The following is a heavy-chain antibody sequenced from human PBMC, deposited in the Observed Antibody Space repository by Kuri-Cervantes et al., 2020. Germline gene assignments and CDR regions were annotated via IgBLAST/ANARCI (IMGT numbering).Heavy chain of an antibody. J-gene: IGHJ5*02. Sequence: GSLRLSCAASGFTFSSYSMNWVRQAPGKGLEWVGEINHSGSTNYNPSLKSRVTISVDTSKNQFSLKLSSVTAADTAVYYCARDHYSNYVWGMNWFDPWGQGTLVTVSS. CDR1: GFTFSSYS. D-gene: IGHD4-11*01. V-gene: IGHV4-34*01. CDR3: ARDHYSNYVWGMNWFDP. CDR2: INHSGST.